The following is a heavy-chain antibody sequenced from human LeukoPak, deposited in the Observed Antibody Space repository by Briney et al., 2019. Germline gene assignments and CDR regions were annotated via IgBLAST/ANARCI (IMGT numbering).Heavy chain of an antibody. J-gene: IGHJ4*02. CDR3: AKSIFDILAGYETPLDY. D-gene: IGHD3-9*01. Sequence: GGSLRLSCAASGFTFSSYAMSWVRHAPGTGLEWVSVISGSGGDTYHADSVKGRFTISRDNSKNTLFLQMNSLRAEDTAIYYCAKSIFDILAGYETPLDYWGQGTLVTVSS. CDR2: ISGSGGDT. V-gene: IGHV3-23*01. CDR1: GFTFSSYA.